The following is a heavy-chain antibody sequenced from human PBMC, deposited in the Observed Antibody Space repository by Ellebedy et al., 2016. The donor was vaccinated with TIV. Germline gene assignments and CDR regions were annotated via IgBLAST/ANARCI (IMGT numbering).Heavy chain of an antibody. CDR1: GCTFTTYL. D-gene: IGHD2-15*01. V-gene: IGHV5-10-1*01. CDR3: ARVGEVAATPCAY. J-gene: IGHJ4*02. Sequence: GESLKISCKASGCTFTTYLISWVRQVPGKGLEWIGRIAPSESYTNYSASLQGHVTISADKSISTAYLQWSSLKASDTAMYYCARVGEVAATPCAYWGQGTLVTVSS. CDR2: IAPSESYT.